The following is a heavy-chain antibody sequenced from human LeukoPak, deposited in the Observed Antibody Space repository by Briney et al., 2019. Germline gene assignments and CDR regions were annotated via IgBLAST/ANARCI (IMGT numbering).Heavy chain of an antibody. CDR1: GFPFDDYA. J-gene: IGHJ4*02. Sequence: PGGSLRLSCAAPGFPFDDYAMTWARQVPGRGLGGVSGISWNSGSIGYADSVKGRFTISRDNSKNTLYLQMNSLRAEDTAVYYCARDDGLLEWLYYFDYWGQGTLVTVSS. D-gene: IGHD3-3*01. CDR3: ARDDGLLEWLYYFDY. CDR2: ISWNSGSI. V-gene: IGHV3-9*01.